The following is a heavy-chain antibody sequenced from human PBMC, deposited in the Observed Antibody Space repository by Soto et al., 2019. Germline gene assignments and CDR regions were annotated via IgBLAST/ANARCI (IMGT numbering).Heavy chain of an antibody. CDR3: ARDQIVATTEPYYYGMDV. CDR2: IIPIFGTA. Sequence: SVKVSCKASGGTFSSYAISWVRQAPGQGLEWMGGIIPIFGTANYAQKFQGRVTITADESTSTAYMELSSLRSEDTAVYYCARDQIVATTEPYYYGMDVWGQGTTVTVSS. CDR1: GGTFSSYA. D-gene: IGHD5-12*01. V-gene: IGHV1-69*13. J-gene: IGHJ6*02.